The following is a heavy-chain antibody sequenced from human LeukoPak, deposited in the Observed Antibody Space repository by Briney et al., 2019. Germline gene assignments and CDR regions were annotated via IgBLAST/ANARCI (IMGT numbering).Heavy chain of an antibody. Sequence: GESLKISCKGSGYSFTSYWIGWVRQMPGKGLEWMGIIYPGDSDTRYGPSFQGQVTISADKSISTAYLQWSSLKASDTAMYYCARRVVVPAAKAYGAFDIWGQGTMVTVSS. CDR1: GYSFTSYW. CDR2: IYPGDSDT. V-gene: IGHV5-51*01. CDR3: ARRVVVPAAKAYGAFDI. D-gene: IGHD2-2*01. J-gene: IGHJ3*02.